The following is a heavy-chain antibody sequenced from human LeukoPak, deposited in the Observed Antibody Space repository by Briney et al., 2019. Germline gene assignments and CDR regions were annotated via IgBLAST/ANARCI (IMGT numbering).Heavy chain of an antibody. Sequence: GGSLRLSCAASGFTFSAYAMNWVRQAPGRGLEWVSSIIGRGTSAFYADSVKGRFTISRDNSKNTLYLQMDSLTAADTAVYYCAKPSVTVVAVPMDVWGQGTTVLVSS. CDR2: IIGRGTSA. CDR3: AKPSVTVVAVPMDV. CDR1: GFTFSAYA. V-gene: IGHV3-23*01. J-gene: IGHJ6*02. D-gene: IGHD2-21*01.